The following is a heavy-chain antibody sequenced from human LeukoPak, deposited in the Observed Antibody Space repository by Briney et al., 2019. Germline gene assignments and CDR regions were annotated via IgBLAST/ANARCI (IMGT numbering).Heavy chain of an antibody. Sequence: GGSVKVSCKASGYTFTGYLMYWVRQAPGQGLELMGWINPNSGGTNYAQKFQGRVTMTRDTSINTAYMELSRLRSDDTAIYYCARDSYGSGSFLGDYWGQGTLVTVSS. J-gene: IGHJ4*02. CDR2: INPNSGGT. D-gene: IGHD3-10*01. CDR3: ARDSYGSGSFLGDY. CDR1: GYTFTGYL. V-gene: IGHV1-2*02.